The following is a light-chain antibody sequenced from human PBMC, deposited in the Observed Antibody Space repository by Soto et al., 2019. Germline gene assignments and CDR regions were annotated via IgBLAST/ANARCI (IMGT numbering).Light chain of an antibody. CDR1: QSISSW. CDR2: DAS. CDR3: QRANSFPT. J-gene: IGKJ5*01. V-gene: IGKV1-5*01. Sequence: EIQMTQSSPTLSASVGDRVTITCRASQSISSWLAWYHQKPGKAPKLLIYDASSLESGVPSRLSGSGAGTDFTLTIRSLQPEYFASYYCQRANSFPTFGQGTRLDIK.